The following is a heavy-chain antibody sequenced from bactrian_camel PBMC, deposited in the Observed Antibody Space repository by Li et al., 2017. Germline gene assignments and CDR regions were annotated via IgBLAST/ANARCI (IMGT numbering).Heavy chain of an antibody. CDR1: GFHYVNYC. CDR2: IDTGGNT. V-gene: IGHV3S53*01. J-gene: IGHJ4*01. D-gene: IGHD3*01. Sequence: HVQLVESGGGSVQAGGSLRLSCAASGFHYVNYCMAWFRQAPGKEREAVASIDTGGNTRYADSVKGRFTISQDIAKKSISLEMNSLKPDDTAMYYCAADAPWGVNYCFTERPRYTAQGTQVTVS.